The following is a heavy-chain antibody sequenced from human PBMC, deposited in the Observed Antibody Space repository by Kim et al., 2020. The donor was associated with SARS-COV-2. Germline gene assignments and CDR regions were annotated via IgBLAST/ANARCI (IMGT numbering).Heavy chain of an antibody. J-gene: IGHJ4*02. CDR3: AAGSGVIITWIDY. CDR2: IYYSGST. CDR1: GGSISSYY. V-gene: IGHV4-59*13. D-gene: IGHD3-10*01. Sequence: SETLSLTCTVSGGSISSYYWSWIRQPPGKGLEWIGYIYYSGSTNYNPSLKSRVTISVDTSKNQFSLKLSSVTAADTAVYYCAAGSGVIITWIDYWGQGTPGTVSS.